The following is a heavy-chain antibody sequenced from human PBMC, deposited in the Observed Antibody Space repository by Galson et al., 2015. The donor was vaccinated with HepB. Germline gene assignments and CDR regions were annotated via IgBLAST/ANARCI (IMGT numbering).Heavy chain of an antibody. V-gene: IGHV1-18*04. CDR2: ISAYNGNT. Sequence: SVKVSCKASGYTFTSYGISWVRQAPGQGLEWMGWISAYNGNTNYAQKLQGRVTMTTDTSTSTAYMELRSLRSDDTAVYYCARRSGRAIFGTYGMDVWGQGTTVTVSS. CDR3: ARRSGRAIFGTYGMDV. CDR1: GYTFTSYG. J-gene: IGHJ6*02. D-gene: IGHD3-3*01.